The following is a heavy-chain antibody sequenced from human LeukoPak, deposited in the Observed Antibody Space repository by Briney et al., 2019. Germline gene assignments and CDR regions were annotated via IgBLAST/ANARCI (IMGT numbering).Heavy chain of an antibody. Sequence: ASVKVSCKASGYTFTGYYMHWVRQAPGQGLEWMGRINPDSGGTNYAQKFQGRVTMTRDTSINTAYMELSRLRSDDTAVYYCAREPATMVRGVLLGRFDPWGQGTLVTVSS. CDR2: INPDSGGT. CDR3: AREPATMVRGVLLGRFDP. J-gene: IGHJ5*02. D-gene: IGHD3-10*01. V-gene: IGHV1-2*06. CDR1: GYTFTGYY.